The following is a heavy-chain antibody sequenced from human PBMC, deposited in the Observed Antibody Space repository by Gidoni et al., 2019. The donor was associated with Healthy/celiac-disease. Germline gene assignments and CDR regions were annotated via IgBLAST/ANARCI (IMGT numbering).Heavy chain of an antibody. Sequence: QLQLQESGPGLVKPSETLSLTCTVSGGSISSSSYYWGWIRQPPGKGLEWIGSIYYSGSTYYNPSLKSRVTISVDTSKNQFSLKLSSVTAADTAVYYCARQYSSSWHSWDWYFDLWGRGTLVTVSS. CDR2: IYYSGST. CDR3: ARQYSSSWHSWDWYFDL. V-gene: IGHV4-39*01. D-gene: IGHD6-13*01. CDR1: GGSISSSSYY. J-gene: IGHJ2*01.